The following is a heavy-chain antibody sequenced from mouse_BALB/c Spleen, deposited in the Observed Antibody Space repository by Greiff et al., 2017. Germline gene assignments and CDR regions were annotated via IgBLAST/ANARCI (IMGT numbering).Heavy chain of an antibody. CDR1: GFTFTDYY. CDR2: IRNKANGYTT. D-gene: IGHD2-2*01. J-gene: IGHJ4*01. CDR3: ARGLLWLRRNAMDY. V-gene: IGHV7-3*02. Sequence: EVMLVESGGGLVQPGGSLRLSCATSGFTFTDYYMSWVRQPPGKALEWLGFIRNKANGYTTEYSASVKGRFTISRDNSQSILYLQMNTLRAEDSATYYCARGLLWLRRNAMDYWGQGTSVTVSS.